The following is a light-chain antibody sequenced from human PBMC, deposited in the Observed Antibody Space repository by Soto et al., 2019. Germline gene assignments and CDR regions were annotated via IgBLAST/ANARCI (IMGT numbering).Light chain of an antibody. Sequence: EIVMTQSPATLSVSQGERATLSCRASQSVSSNLAWYQQKPGQAPRLLIYDASNRATGIPARFSGSGSETDFTLTISSLEPEDFAVYYCQQRSNWPHSITFGQGTRLEIK. V-gene: IGKV3-11*01. J-gene: IGKJ5*01. CDR3: QQRSNWPHSIT. CDR1: QSVSSN. CDR2: DAS.